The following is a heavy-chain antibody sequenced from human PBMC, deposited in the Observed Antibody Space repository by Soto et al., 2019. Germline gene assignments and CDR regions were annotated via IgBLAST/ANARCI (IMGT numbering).Heavy chain of an antibody. Sequence: PVGSLRLSCAASGFTFSSYSMNWVRQAPGKGLEWVSSISSSSSYIYYADSVKGRFTISRDNAKNSLYLQMNSLRAEDTAVYYCARDGLSGWSGPHYYYYGMDVWGQGTTVTVSS. CDR3: ARDGLSGWSGPHYYYYGMDV. CDR2: ISSSSSYI. V-gene: IGHV3-21*01. D-gene: IGHD6-19*01. CDR1: GFTFSSYS. J-gene: IGHJ6*02.